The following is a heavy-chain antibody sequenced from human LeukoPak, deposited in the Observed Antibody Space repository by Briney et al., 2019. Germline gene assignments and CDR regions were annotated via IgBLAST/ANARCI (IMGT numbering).Heavy chain of an antibody. D-gene: IGHD6-19*01. Sequence: SVKVSCKAVGGSFSSYALTSVRPAPGQGFEWMGRIITIFGTANYAQKFQGRVTLTADSSTSTAYMELSSLTSDDTAVYYCARDIAVAGSLFPWGQGTLVTVSS. CDR3: ARDIAVAGSLFP. CDR2: IITIFGTA. J-gene: IGHJ5*02. CDR1: GGSFSSYA. V-gene: IGHV1-69*06.